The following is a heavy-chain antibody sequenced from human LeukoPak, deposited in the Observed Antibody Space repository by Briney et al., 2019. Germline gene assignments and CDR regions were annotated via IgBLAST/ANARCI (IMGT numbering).Heavy chain of an antibody. CDR2: INPNGGGT. CDR1: GYTFTDYY. J-gene: IGHJ4*02. V-gene: IGHV1-2*06. Sequence: ASVKVSCKASGYTFTDYYMHWVRQAPGQGPEWLGRINPNGGGTKFAQTFQDRVTMTRDTSISTAYMELSKLRSDDTAVYYCARSTTTMTTGGFDYWGQGTLVTVSS. CDR3: ARSTTTMTTGGFDY. D-gene: IGHD4-17*01.